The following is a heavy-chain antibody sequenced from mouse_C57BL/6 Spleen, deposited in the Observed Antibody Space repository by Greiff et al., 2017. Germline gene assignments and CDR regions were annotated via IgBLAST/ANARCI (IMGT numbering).Heavy chain of an antibody. V-gene: IGHV1-64*01. D-gene: IGHD2-4*01. Sequence: QVQLKQPGAELVKPGASVKLSCKASGYTFTSYWMHWVKQRPGQGLEWIGMIHPNSGSTNYNEKFKSKATLTVDKSSSTAYMQLSSLTSEDSAVYYCARRGDYDDVSFAYWGQGTLVTVSA. CDR3: ARRGDYDDVSFAY. CDR1: GYTFTSYW. CDR2: IHPNSGST. J-gene: IGHJ3*01.